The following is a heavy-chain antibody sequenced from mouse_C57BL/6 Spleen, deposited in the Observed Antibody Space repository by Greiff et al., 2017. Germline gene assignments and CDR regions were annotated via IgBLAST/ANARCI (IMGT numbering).Heavy chain of an antibody. Sequence: QVQLQQSGPELVKPGASVKISCKASGYAFSSSWMNWVKQRPGKGLEWIGRIYPGDGDTNYNGKFKGKATLTADKSSSTAYMQLSSLTSEDSAVYFCAREAQYYGSSYDFDYWGQGTTLTVSS. CDR2: IYPGDGDT. D-gene: IGHD1-1*01. CDR3: AREAQYYGSSYDFDY. V-gene: IGHV1-82*01. J-gene: IGHJ2*01. CDR1: GYAFSSSW.